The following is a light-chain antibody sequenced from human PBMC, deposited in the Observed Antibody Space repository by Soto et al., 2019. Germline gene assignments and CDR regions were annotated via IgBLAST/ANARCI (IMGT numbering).Light chain of an antibody. CDR1: TGAVTSGYY. Sequence: QAAVTQEPSLTVSPGGTVTLTCATSTGAVTSGYYPNWFQQKPGQAPRALIYSTNNKYSWTPARFSGSLLGGKAALTLSGVQPEDEADYYCLLYYGGQLGVFGGGTQLTVL. CDR3: LLYYGGQLGV. V-gene: IGLV7-43*01. J-gene: IGLJ2*01. CDR2: STN.